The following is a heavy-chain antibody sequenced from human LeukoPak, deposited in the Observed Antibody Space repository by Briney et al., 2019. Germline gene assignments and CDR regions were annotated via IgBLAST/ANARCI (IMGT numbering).Heavy chain of an antibody. J-gene: IGHJ4*02. D-gene: IGHD2-2*01. Sequence: QPGGSLRLSCAASGIILSSYWMSWVRQAPGKGLEWVANVNQVGNEKYYADSVKGRFTISRDNSNSTLYLQMNILRAEDSAVYYCARDKSTSCYYFDYWGQGALVTVSS. CDR3: ARDKSTSCYYFDY. CDR2: VNQVGNEK. V-gene: IGHV3-7*01. CDR1: GIILSSYW.